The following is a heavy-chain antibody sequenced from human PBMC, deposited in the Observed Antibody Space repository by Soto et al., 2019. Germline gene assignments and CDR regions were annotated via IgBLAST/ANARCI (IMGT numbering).Heavy chain of an antibody. J-gene: IGHJ4*02. V-gene: IGHV4-61*08. CDR2: IYDSGST. Sequence: SETLSLTCTVSGGSISSGDYYWNWIRQPPGKGLEWIGYIYDSGSTNYNPSLKSRVTISVDTSKSQFSLELSSVTAADTAVYYCARDRAYYESSGLYFDYWGQGTLVTVSS. CDR3: ARDRAYYESSGLYFDY. D-gene: IGHD3-22*01. CDR1: GGSISSGDYY.